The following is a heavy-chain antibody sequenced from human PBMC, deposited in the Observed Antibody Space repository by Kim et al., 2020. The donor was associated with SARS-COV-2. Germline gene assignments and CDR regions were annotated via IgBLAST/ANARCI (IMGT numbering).Heavy chain of an antibody. J-gene: IGHJ4*02. Sequence: SAASVKGRLTIARDDSESIAYLQMNSLTTEYTALYYCTRGDAGASPFFDYWGQGTLVTVSS. CDR3: TRGDAGASPFFDY. V-gene: IGHV3-49*02. D-gene: IGHD2-2*01.